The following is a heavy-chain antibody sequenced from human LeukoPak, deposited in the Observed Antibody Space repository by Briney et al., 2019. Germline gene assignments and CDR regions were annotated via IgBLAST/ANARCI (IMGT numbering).Heavy chain of an antibody. CDR2: INAYNGNT. CDR1: GYTFTSYG. D-gene: IGHD3-9*01. J-gene: IGHJ6*03. V-gene: IGHV1-18*01. Sequence: ASVKVSCKASGYTFTSYGISWVRQAPGQGLEWMGWINAYNGNTNYAQKLQGRVTMTTDTSTSTAYMELRSLRSDDTAVYYCARAASRGLRYFDWLGEDYYYMDVWGKGTTVTVSS. CDR3: ARAASRGLRYFDWLGEDYYYMDV.